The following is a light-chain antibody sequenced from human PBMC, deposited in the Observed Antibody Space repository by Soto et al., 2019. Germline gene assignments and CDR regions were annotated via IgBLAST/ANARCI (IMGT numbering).Light chain of an antibody. Sequence: QSALTQPASVSGSPGQSITISCTGTSSDVGGYNYVSWYQQHPAKAPKLMIYEVSNRPSGVSHRFSGSKSGNTASLTISGXXXXXXXXXYCFSYTTSSTLVFGGGTKLTVL. V-gene: IGLV2-14*01. J-gene: IGLJ3*02. CDR2: EVS. CDR1: SSDVGGYNY. CDR3: FSYTTSSTLV.